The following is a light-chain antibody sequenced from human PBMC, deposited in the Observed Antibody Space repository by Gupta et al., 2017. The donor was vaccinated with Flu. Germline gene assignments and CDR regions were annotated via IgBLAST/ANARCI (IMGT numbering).Light chain of an antibody. J-gene: IGLJ1*01. CDR2: ENI. V-gene: IGLV1-51*02. CDR3: GTWDNSRNAYV. Sequence: QSVLTQPPSVSAAPGQRVTISCSGGNSNIGDNYVSWYQQLPGTAPKLLIYENIHRPSGIPDRFSGSKSGTSATLGITGLQTGDEAVYHCGTWDNSRNAYVFGRGTKVIVL. CDR1: NSNIGDNY.